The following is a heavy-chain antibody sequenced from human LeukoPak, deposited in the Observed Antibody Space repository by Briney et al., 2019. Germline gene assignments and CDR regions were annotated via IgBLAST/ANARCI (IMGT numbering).Heavy chain of an antibody. Sequence: ASVKVSCKASGYTFTSYGLSWVRQAPGQGLEWMGWISGYNGKANYVQKFQGRVTMTTDTSTSTAYMELRSLRSDDTAVYYCARGQTNRLLWVGELLSNINPFDYWGQGTLVTVSS. CDR2: ISGYNGKA. CDR1: GYTFTSYG. V-gene: IGHV1-18*01. D-gene: IGHD3-10*01. J-gene: IGHJ4*02. CDR3: ARGQTNRLLWVGELLSNINPFDY.